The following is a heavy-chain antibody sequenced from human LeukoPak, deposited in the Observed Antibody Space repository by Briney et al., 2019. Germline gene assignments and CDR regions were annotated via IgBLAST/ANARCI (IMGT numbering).Heavy chain of an antibody. CDR1: GFTFSSYA. Sequence: GGSLRLSCVTSGFTFSSYAFHRVRQAPGKGLEWVATMSFDVNNKYYADSVRGRFTISRDNSKNTLYLQMNSLGAEDTAVYSCARGYCTSSSCYNDYWGQGTLVTVSS. CDR3: ARGYCTSSSCYNDY. J-gene: IGHJ4*02. V-gene: IGHV3-30*04. CDR2: MSFDVNNK. D-gene: IGHD2-2*02.